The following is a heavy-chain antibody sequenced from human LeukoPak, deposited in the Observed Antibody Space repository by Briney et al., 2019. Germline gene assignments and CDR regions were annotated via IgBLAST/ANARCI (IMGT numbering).Heavy chain of an antibody. V-gene: IGHV3-53*01. Sequence: GGSLRLSCAASGFTVGSNYMNGVRQAPGTGLEWVSVIYSGGGTSYADSVRGRFTISRDNSKNTLYLQMNSLRVEDTAVYYCARAVAGTNWFDPWGQGTLVTVSS. CDR2: IYSGGGT. J-gene: IGHJ5*02. CDR3: ARAVAGTNWFDP. D-gene: IGHD6-19*01. CDR1: GFTVGSNY.